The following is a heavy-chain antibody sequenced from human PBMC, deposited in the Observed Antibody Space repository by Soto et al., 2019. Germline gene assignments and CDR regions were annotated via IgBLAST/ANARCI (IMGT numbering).Heavy chain of an antibody. J-gene: IGHJ6*02. D-gene: IGHD1-26*01. Sequence: GGSLRLSCAASGFTFSSYAMHWVRQAPGKGLEWVAVISYDGSTKYYADSVNRRFTISRANSKNTLYLQMNSLRAEDTAEYYFASDLAGSRYYYYGLDVWGQGTTVTVSS. CDR2: ISYDGSTK. CDR3: ASDLAGSRYYYYGLDV. V-gene: IGHV3-30-3*01. CDR1: GFTFSSYA.